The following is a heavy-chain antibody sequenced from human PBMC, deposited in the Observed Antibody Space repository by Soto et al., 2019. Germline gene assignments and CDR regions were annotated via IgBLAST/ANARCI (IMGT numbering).Heavy chain of an antibody. D-gene: IGHD1-1*01. Sequence: EVQLVESEGGLVQPGGSLRLSCAASGFAFGSYWMHWVRQAPGKGLVWVSRISQDGTIATQADSVKGRFTISRDNAKNTLYLQMNSLRADDTAVYYCLRDQRHWNEFADQWGQGTLVTVSS. CDR3: LRDQRHWNEFADQ. V-gene: IGHV3-74*01. J-gene: IGHJ4*02. CDR2: ISQDGTIA. CDR1: GFAFGSYW.